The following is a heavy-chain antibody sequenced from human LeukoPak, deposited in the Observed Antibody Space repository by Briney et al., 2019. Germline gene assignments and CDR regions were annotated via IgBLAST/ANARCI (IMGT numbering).Heavy chain of an antibody. Sequence: GGSLRLSCAASGFIFSNYWMSWVRQAPGKGLEWVANIRQDGSDTYSVDSVKGRFTISRDNAKNSLYLQMNSLGHEDTFGYYCARADIVVRGVSPSDYWGQGTLVTVSS. J-gene: IGHJ4*02. CDR3: ARADIVVRGVSPSDY. V-gene: IGHV3-7*04. CDR1: GFIFSNYW. CDR2: IRQDGSDT. D-gene: IGHD3-10*01.